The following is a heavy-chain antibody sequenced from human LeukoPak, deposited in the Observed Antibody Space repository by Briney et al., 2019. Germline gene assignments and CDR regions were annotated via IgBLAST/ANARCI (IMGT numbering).Heavy chain of an antibody. CDR3: ANTNRGPRVYYFDY. CDR2: IRQDGSEK. V-gene: IGHV3-7*03. CDR1: GFTFSGHW. Sequence: GGSLGLSCAASGFTFSGHWMSWVRQAPGKGLEWVASIRQDGSEKHYVDSVKGRFTISRDNPKNTLYLQMNSLRAEDTAVYYCANTNRGPRVYYFDYWGQGTLVTVSS. J-gene: IGHJ4*02. D-gene: IGHD2-8*01.